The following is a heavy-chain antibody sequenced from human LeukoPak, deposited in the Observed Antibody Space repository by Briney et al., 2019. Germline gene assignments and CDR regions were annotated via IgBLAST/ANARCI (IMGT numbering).Heavy chain of an antibody. CDR3: ARGTYDFSSSYYSPRFDY. CDR2: ISYDGNNK. J-gene: IGHJ4*02. CDR1: GFTSGHYG. Sequence: GGSLRLSCAASGFTSGHYGMHWVRQAPGKGLEWVAVISYDGNNKFYADSVKGRFTVSRDNSKNTLYLQMISLRAEDTAAYYCARGTYDFSSSYYSPRFDYWGQGTVVTVSS. V-gene: IGHV3-30*19. D-gene: IGHD3-3*01.